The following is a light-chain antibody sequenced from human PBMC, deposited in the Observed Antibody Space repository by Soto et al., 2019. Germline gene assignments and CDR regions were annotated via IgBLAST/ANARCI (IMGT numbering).Light chain of an antibody. CDR3: SSFTSTSTYV. V-gene: IGLV2-14*01. CDR2: EVN. CDR1: SSDVGYCHC. J-gene: IGLJ1*01. Sequence: QSALTQPASVSGSPGQSITISCTGTSSDVGYCHCVSWYQQHPGKAPKLMIYEVNNRPSGVSNRFSGSKSGNTASLTISGLQAEDEADYYCSSFTSTSTYVFGTGTKLTVL.